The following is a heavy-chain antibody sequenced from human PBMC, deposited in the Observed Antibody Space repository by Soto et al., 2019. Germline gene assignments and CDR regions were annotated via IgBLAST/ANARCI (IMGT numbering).Heavy chain of an antibody. CDR1: GGSISSGDYY. CDR3: ARDIRDYYDSSGYLDY. CDR2: IYYSGST. Sequence: SETLSLTCTVSGGSISSGDYYWSWIRQPPGKGLEWIGYIYYSGSTYYNPSLKSRVTISVDTSKNQFSLKLSSVTAADTAVYYCARDIRDYYDSSGYLDYWGQGTLVTVS. J-gene: IGHJ4*02. V-gene: IGHV4-30-4*01. D-gene: IGHD3-22*01.